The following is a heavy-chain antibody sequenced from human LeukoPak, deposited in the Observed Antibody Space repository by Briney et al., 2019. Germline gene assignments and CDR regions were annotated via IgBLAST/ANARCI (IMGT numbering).Heavy chain of an antibody. CDR2: IIPIFGTA. CDR1: GGTFSSYA. CDR3: ASFMWGAGSDAFDI. D-gene: IGHD1-26*01. V-gene: IGHV1-69*13. J-gene: IGHJ3*02. Sequence: SVKVSCKASGGTFSSYAISWVRQAPGQGLEWMGGIIPIFGTANYAQKFQGRVTITADESTSTAYMELSSLRSEDTAVYYCASFMWGAGSDAFDIWGQGTMVTVSS.